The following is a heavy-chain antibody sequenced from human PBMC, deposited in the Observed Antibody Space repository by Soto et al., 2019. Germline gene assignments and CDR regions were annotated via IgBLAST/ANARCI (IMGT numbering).Heavy chain of an antibody. CDR3: APRAWDRGNYFAY. D-gene: IGHD3-16*01. CDR2: IKSKVDGGTT. Sequence: DVQVVESGGGLVKPGGSLRLSCTVSGFSFTNAWLTWVRQAPGKGLEWVSRIKSKVDGGTTDYAAPVKGRFTISRDDSKRTLYLEMNSLKTEDTAVYFCAPRAWDRGNYFAYWGQGTLVTVSS. V-gene: IGHV3-15*07. J-gene: IGHJ4*02. CDR1: GFSFTNAW.